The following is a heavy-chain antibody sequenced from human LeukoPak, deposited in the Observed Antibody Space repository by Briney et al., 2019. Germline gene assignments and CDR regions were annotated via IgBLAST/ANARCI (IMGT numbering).Heavy chain of an antibody. Sequence: GGSLRLSCAASGFTFSNYWMSWARQAPGKGLEWVSVIYSGGSAYYADSVKGRFTISRDNSKNTLYLQMNSLRAEDTAVYYCAKGGYSSGGIDYWGQGTLVTVSS. D-gene: IGHD6-19*01. CDR2: IYSGGSA. J-gene: IGHJ4*02. CDR1: GFTFSNYW. V-gene: IGHV3-66*02. CDR3: AKGGYSSGGIDY.